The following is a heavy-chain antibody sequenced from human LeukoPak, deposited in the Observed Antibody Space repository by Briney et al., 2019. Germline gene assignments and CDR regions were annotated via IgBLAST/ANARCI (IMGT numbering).Heavy chain of an antibody. CDR1: GFTFSSYS. CDR3: AKSYYNYMDV. CDR2: ISSTTSTT. V-gene: IGHV3-48*01. Sequence: GGSLRLSFAASGFTFSSYSMNWVRQASGKGLEWVSYISSTTSTTYYADSVKGRFTISRDNAKNSFYLQMNSLRAEDTAVYYCAKSYYNYMDVWGKGTTVTVSS. J-gene: IGHJ6*03.